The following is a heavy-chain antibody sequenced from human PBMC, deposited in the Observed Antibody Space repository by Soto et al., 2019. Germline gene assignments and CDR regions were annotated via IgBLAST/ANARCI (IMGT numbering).Heavy chain of an antibody. CDR3: AREYGIVGATSAFDY. Sequence: EVLLVESGGGLVKPGGSLRLSCAASGFTFSPYNMNWVRQAPGKGLEWVSSINGRGNYIYYTDAVKGRFTISRDNAKTSLYLQMNSLRAADTAVYYCAREYGIVGATSAFDYWGQGTLVTVSS. CDR1: GFTFSPYN. J-gene: IGHJ4*02. V-gene: IGHV3-21*01. CDR2: INGRGNYI. D-gene: IGHD1-26*01.